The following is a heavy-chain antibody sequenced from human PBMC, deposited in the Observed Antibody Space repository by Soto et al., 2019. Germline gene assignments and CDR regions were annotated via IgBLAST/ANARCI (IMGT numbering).Heavy chain of an antibody. Sequence: SETLSLTCTVSGGSISSSSYYWGWIRQPPGKGLEWIGSIYYSGSTYYNPSLKSRVTISVDTSKNQFSLKLSSVTAADTAVYYCARLGSRVPAAIIYYYYYMDVWGKGTTVTVSS. D-gene: IGHD2-2*01. CDR2: IYYSGST. J-gene: IGHJ6*03. CDR1: GGSISSSSYY. CDR3: ARLGSRVPAAIIYYYYYMDV. V-gene: IGHV4-39*01.